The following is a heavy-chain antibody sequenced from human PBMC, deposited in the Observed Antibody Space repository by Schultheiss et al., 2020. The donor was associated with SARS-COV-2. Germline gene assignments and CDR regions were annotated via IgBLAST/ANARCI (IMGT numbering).Heavy chain of an antibody. Sequence: GESLKISCAASGFTFSSYAMHWVRQAPGKGLEYVSAISSNGGSTYYANSVKGRFTISRDNSKNTLYLQMNSLRAEDTAVYYCATEIGGWLQFRAFDIWGQGTMVTVSS. J-gene: IGHJ3*02. CDR3: ATEIGGWLQFRAFDI. D-gene: IGHD5-24*01. CDR1: GFTFSSYA. CDR2: ISSNGGST. V-gene: IGHV3-64*01.